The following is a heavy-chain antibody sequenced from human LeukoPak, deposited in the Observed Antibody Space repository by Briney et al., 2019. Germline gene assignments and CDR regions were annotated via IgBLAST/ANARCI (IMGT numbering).Heavy chain of an antibody. CDR3: ARDLKGVDIVATVSRRTTVTSDY. D-gene: IGHD5-12*01. J-gene: IGHJ4*02. CDR2: INPNSGGT. V-gene: IGHV1-2*02. Sequence: ASVKVSCKASGYTFTGYYMHWVRQAPGQGLEWMGWINPNSGGTNYAQKFQGRVTMTRDTSISTAYMELSRLRSDDTAVYYCARDLKGVDIVATVSRRTTVTSDYWGQGTLVTVSS. CDR1: GYTFTGYY.